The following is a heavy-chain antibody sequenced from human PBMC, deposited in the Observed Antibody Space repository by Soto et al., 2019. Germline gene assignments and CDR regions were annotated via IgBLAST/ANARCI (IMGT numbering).Heavy chain of an antibody. D-gene: IGHD6-13*01. CDR3: AKDRDGAAAGPTNFYGMDV. V-gene: IGHV3-23*01. CDR2: FSGSGDST. CDR1: GFTFSSYA. Sequence: EVQLLESGGGLVQPGGSLRLSCAASGFTFSSYAMSWVRQAPGKGREWVSVFSGSGDSTYYADTVWGRFTSSRDNSKNTLYLQMNSLRAEDAAVYYCAKDRDGAAAGPTNFYGMDVWGQGTTVTVSS. J-gene: IGHJ6*02.